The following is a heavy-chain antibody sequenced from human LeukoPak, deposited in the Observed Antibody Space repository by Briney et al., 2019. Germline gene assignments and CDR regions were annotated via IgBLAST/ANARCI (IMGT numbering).Heavy chain of an antibody. V-gene: IGHV3-7*01. D-gene: IGHD4-17*01. Sequence: GGSLRLSCAASGFTFSSDYMSWVRQAPGKGLEWVANIKPDGSETAYGDSVKGRFTISRDNAKNSLYLQVNSLRVDDTAVYYCARDPAYGALDYWGQGTLVTVSS. CDR2: IKPDGSET. J-gene: IGHJ4*02. CDR3: ARDPAYGALDY. CDR1: GFTFSSDY.